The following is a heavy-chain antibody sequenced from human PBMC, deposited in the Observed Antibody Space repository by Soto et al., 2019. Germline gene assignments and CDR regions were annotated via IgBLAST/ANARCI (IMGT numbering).Heavy chain of an antibody. CDR2: ISGGGGTT. V-gene: IGHV3-23*01. Sequence: GGSLRLSCAASGFTFSSYAMSWVRQAPGKGLEWVSTISGGGGTTYYADSVKGRFTISRDNSKNTLYLQMNSLRAEDTAVYYCAKDRIAARQIIFFDYWGQGTLVTVSS. CDR3: AKDRIAARQIIFFDY. J-gene: IGHJ4*02. D-gene: IGHD6-6*01. CDR1: GFTFSSYA.